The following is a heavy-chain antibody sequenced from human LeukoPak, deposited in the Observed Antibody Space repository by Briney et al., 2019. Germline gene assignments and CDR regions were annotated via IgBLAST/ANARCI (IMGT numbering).Heavy chain of an antibody. V-gene: IGHV1-69*13. Sequence: ASVNVSCKASGGTFSSYAISWVRQAPGQGLEWMGGIIPIFGTANYAQKFQGRVTITADESTSTAYMELSSLRSEDPAVYYCARQTGGLHYYMDVWGKGTTVTISS. CDR2: IIPIFGTA. D-gene: IGHD3-10*01. CDR3: ARQTGGLHYYMDV. CDR1: GGTFSSYA. J-gene: IGHJ6*03.